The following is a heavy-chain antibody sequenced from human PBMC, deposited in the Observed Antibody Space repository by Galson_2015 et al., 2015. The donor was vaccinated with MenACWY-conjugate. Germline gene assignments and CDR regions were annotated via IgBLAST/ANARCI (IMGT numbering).Heavy chain of an antibody. CDR2: IYPGDSDT. Sequence: QSGAEVKKPGESLKISCKGSGYSFTSYWIGWVRQMPGKGLEWMGIIYPGDSDTRYSPSFQGQVTISADKSISTAYLQWSSLKASDTAMYYCARPNYYDSSGYYYVNAFDIWGQGTMVTVSS. J-gene: IGHJ3*02. V-gene: IGHV5-51*03. CDR1: GYSFTSYW. CDR3: ARPNYYDSSGYYYVNAFDI. D-gene: IGHD3-22*01.